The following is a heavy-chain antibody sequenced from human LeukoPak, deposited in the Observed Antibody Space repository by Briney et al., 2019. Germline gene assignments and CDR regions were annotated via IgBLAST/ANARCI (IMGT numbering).Heavy chain of an antibody. J-gene: IGHJ4*02. Sequence: GASVKVSCKVSGYTLTELSMHWVRQAPGKGLEWMGGFDPEDGETIYAQKFQGRVTMTEDTSTDTAYMELSSLRSEDTAVYYCATDNGPYTWKTFDYWGQGTLVTVSS. D-gene: IGHD1-20*01. CDR1: GYTLTELS. V-gene: IGHV1-24*01. CDR3: ATDNGPYTWKTFDY. CDR2: FDPEDGET.